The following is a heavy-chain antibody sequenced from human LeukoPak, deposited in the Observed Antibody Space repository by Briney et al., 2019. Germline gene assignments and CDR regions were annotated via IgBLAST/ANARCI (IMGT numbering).Heavy chain of an antibody. D-gene: IGHD3-3*01. CDR1: GFTFTSSA. Sequence: SVKVSCKASGFTFTSSAVQWVRQARGQRLEWIGWIVVGSGNTNYAQKFQERVTITRDMSTSTAYMELSSLRSEDTAVYYCAASPYDSWSANPPSWFDPWGQGTLVTVSS. J-gene: IGHJ5*02. CDR2: IVVGSGNT. CDR3: AASPYDSWSANPPSWFDP. V-gene: IGHV1-58*01.